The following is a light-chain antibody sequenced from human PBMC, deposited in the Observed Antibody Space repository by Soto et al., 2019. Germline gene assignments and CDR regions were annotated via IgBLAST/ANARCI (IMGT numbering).Light chain of an antibody. J-gene: IGKJ1*01. V-gene: IGKV3-15*01. CDR1: QPVNNN. CDR3: QQYGSSPRT. CDR2: GAS. Sequence: RVMTQSPATLSVSPGDRVTLSCRSSQPVNNNLAWYQHKPGQAPRLLIYGASTRATGISARFSGGGSGTEFTLTISRLEPEDFAVYYCQQYGSSPRTFGQGTKVDI.